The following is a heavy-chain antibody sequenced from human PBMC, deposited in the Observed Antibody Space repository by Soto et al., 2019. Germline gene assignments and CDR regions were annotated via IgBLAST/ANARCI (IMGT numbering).Heavy chain of an antibody. CDR1: GFTFSTSG. V-gene: IGHV3-30*18. Sequence: QVQLVESGGGEVQPGRSLRLSCEASGFTFSTSGMHWVRQAPGKGLEWVAIISYDGNNQYYGDSVKGRFTISRDNSKNTLYLQMNRLREEDTAVYYCAKDLGSGWEARHLDYWGQGTLVTVSS. J-gene: IGHJ4*02. CDR2: ISYDGNNQ. CDR3: AKDLGSGWEARHLDY. D-gene: IGHD6-19*01.